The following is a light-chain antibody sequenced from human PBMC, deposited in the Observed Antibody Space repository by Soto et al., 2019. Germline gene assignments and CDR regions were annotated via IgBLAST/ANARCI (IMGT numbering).Light chain of an antibody. CDR1: TGAVTSGHY. CDR2: DTN. J-gene: IGLJ2*01. CDR3: LLSYSGAVV. V-gene: IGLV7-46*01. Sequence: QTVVTQEHSLTVSPGGTVTLTCGSNTGAVTSGHYPYWFQQKPGQAPRTLIHDTNDKHSWTPARFSGSLLGGKAALTLSGAQAEDEADYYGLLSYSGAVVFGGGTKVTVL.